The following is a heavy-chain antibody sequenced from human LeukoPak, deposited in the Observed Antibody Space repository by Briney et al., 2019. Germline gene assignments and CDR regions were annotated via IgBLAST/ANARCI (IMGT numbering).Heavy chain of an antibody. CDR1: GLSISDQY. D-gene: IGHD5-18*01. J-gene: IGHJ4*02. Sequence: GGSLRLSCAASGLSISDQYMSWVRQAPGKGLEWVAVIWYDGSKKYHADSVKGRFTISRDNSKNTLYLQMNSLRAEDTAVYYCARDLLGYSYDAYYFDFWGQGTLVTVSS. CDR2: IWYDGSKK. V-gene: IGHV3-33*08. CDR3: ARDLLGYSYDAYYFDF.